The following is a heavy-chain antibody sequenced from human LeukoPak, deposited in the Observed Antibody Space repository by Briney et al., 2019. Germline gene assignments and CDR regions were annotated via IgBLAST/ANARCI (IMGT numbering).Heavy chain of an antibody. CDR1: GGTFSSYA. J-gene: IGHJ4*02. D-gene: IGHD2-8*01. V-gene: IGHV1-69*01. CDR2: IIPIFGTA. CDR3: ARDSSYCTNGVCQRGYSYGSFDY. Sequence: SVKVSCKASGGTFSSYAISWVRPAPGQGLEWMGGIIPIFGTANYAQKFQGRVTITADESTSTAYMELSSLRSEDTAVYYCARDSSYCTNGVCQRGYSYGSFDYWGQGTLVTVSS.